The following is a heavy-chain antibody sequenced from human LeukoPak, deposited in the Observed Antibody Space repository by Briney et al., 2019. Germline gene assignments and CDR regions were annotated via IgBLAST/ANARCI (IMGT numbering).Heavy chain of an antibody. CDR3: AKDGRYCSSTSCQTLVDY. V-gene: IGHV3-23*01. Sequence: PGGSLRLSCAASGFTFSSYAMSWVRQAPGKGLEWVSAISGSGGSTYYADSVKGRFTISRDNSKNTLYLQMNSLRAEDTAVYYCAKDGRYCSSTSCQTLVDYWGQGILVTVSS. CDR2: ISGSGGST. J-gene: IGHJ4*02. CDR1: GFTFSSYA. D-gene: IGHD2-2*01.